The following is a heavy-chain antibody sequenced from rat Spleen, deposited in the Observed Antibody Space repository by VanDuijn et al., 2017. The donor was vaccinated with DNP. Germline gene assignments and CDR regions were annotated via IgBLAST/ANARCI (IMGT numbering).Heavy chain of an antibody. D-gene: IGHD1-12*02. Sequence: EVQLVESGGDLVQPGRSLKLSCVASGFTFNNYWMTWIRHVPGKGLEWVASITSSGGSTNYRDSVKGRFTISRDNAKNTLYLQMNSLRSEDSATYYCAREGDYYDGSYVDALDAWGQGVMVTVSS. CDR1: GFTFNNYW. CDR2: ITSSGGST. J-gene: IGHJ2*01. V-gene: IGHV5-31*01. CDR3: AREGDYYDGSYVDALDA.